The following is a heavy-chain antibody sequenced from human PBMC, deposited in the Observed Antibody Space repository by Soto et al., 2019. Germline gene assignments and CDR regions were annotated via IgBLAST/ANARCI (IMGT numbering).Heavy chain of an antibody. CDR1: SYTFTSYG. D-gene: IGHD2-2*01. V-gene: IGHV1-18*01. CDR2: ISGYNGNT. J-gene: IGHJ4*02. Sequence: QVLLVQSGAEVKKPGASVKVSCKASSYTFTSYGISWVRQAPGQGLEWMGWISGYNGNTYYAQKLQRRITXXTXTXXSTAYMELRSLRSDDTAVYYCARDDDCRSASCYVYWGQGTLVTVSS. CDR3: ARDDDCRSASCYVY.